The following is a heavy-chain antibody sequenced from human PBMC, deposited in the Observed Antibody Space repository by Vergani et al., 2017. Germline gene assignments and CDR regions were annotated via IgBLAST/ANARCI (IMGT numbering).Heavy chain of an antibody. D-gene: IGHD3-3*01. J-gene: IGHJ5*02. Sequence: QVQLQESGPGLVKPSETLSLTCTVSGGSISSSSYYWGWIRQPPGKGLEWIGSIYYSGSTYYNPSLKSRVTISVDTSKNQFSLKLSSVTAADTAVYYCARHLSYYDFWSGYHRAQLNWFDPWGQGTLVTVSS. CDR2: IYYSGST. V-gene: IGHV4-39*01. CDR3: ARHLSYYDFWSGYHRAQLNWFDP. CDR1: GGSISSSSYY.